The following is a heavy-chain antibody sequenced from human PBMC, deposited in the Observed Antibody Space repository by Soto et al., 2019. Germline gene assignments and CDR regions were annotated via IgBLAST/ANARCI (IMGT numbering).Heavy chain of an antibody. V-gene: IGHV4-34*09. Sequence: SETLSLSCAVYGGSFSGYYWSWIRQPPGKGLEWIGEINHSGSTNYNPSLKSRLTISLDTSKNQFSLELNSVTAADTAIYYCARFHDFWRGHADAIDVSGQGTMVTVSS. CDR3: ARFHDFWRGHADAIDV. J-gene: IGHJ3*01. D-gene: IGHD3-3*01. CDR2: INHSGST. CDR1: GGSFSGYY.